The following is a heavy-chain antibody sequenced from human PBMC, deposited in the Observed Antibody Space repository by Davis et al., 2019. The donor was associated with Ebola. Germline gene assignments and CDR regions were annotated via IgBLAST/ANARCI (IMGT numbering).Heavy chain of an antibody. V-gene: IGHV3-23*01. D-gene: IGHD1-26*01. J-gene: IGHJ4*02. CDR3: AKHYSGSYCQDS. Sequence: PGGSLRFSCAASGFTFSSNYMSWVRQAPGKGLEWVSTFPGSGGGPSYADSVKGRFTFSRDNSQSTLYLHMNTLRVEDTAIYYCAKHYSGSYCQDSWGQGTLVTVSS. CDR1: GFTFSSNY. CDR2: FPGSGGGP.